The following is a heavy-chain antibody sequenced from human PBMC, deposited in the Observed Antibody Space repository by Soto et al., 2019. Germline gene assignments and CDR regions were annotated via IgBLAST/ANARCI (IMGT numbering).Heavy chain of an antibody. CDR3: AGGCIVVVGSRAYYGMDV. CDR1: GGTPSNSA. V-gene: IGHV1-69*01. CDR2: IITVFGLV. J-gene: IGHJ6*02. D-gene: IGHD3-22*01. Sequence: QVHLLLQSGAEVKKPGSSVKVSCKASGGTPSNSAISWVRQAPGQGLEWMGGIITVFGLVKYAQNFQGRVTITADESTNTAYMELSRLRPEDTAVYYCAGGCIVVVGSRAYYGMDVWGQGTTVTVSS.